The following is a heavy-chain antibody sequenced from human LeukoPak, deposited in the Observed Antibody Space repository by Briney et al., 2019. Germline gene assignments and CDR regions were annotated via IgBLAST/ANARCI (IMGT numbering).Heavy chain of an antibody. V-gene: IGHV1-18*01. D-gene: IGHD3-22*01. CDR3: ARMYYYDSGGPTNDAFDI. CDR1: GYTFTSYG. Sequence: ASVNVSCKASGYTFTSYGFSWVRQAPGQGLEWMGCINAYSGNTNYAQKLQGRVTMTTDTSTSTAYMELRSLRSDDTAMYYCARMYYYDSGGPTNDAFDIWGQGTMVTVSS. J-gene: IGHJ3*02. CDR2: INAYSGNT.